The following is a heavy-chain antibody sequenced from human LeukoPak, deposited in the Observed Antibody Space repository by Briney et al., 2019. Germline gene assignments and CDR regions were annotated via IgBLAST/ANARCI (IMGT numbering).Heavy chain of an antibody. D-gene: IGHD6-19*01. V-gene: IGHV3-48*03. J-gene: IGHJ4*02. CDR1: GFTFSSYE. Sequence: GGSLRLSCAASGFTFSSYEMNWVRQAPGKGLEWVSYISGSGSTIYYADSVKGRFTISRDNAKNSLYLQMNSLRAEDTAVYYCARPYSSGWYEFDYWGQGTLVTVSS. CDR2: ISGSGSTI. CDR3: ARPYSSGWYEFDY.